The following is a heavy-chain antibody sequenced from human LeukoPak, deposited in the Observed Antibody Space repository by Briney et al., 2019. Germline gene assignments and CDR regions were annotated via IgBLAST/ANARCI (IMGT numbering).Heavy chain of an antibody. CDR2: IYYSGST. CDR1: GGSISSYY. CDR3: AREGSGYYDFWSGYHPNWFDP. J-gene: IGHJ5*02. Sequence: SETLSLTCTFSGGSISSYYWSWIRQPPGKGLEWIGYIYYSGSTNYNPSLKSRVTISVDTSKNQFSLKLSSVTAADTAVYYCAREGSGYYDFWSGYHPNWFDPWGQGTLVTVSS. V-gene: IGHV4-59*01. D-gene: IGHD3-3*01.